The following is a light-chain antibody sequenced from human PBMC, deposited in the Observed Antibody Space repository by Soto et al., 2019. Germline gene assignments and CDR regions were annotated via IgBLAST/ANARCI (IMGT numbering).Light chain of an antibody. CDR1: SSDIGDYDY. CDR2: DVT. J-gene: IGLJ2*01. Sequence: QSVLTQPASVSGSPGQSITISCTGTSSDIGDYDYVSWYQHLPGKAPKLLIFDVTHRPSGVSDRFSGSKSGNTASLTISGVRPGDEADYYCCSYTDIALDVVFGGGTKLTVL. V-gene: IGLV2-14*01. CDR3: CSYTDIALDVV.